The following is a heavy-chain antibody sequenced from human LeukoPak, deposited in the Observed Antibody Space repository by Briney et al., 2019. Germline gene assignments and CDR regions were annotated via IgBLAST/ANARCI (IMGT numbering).Heavy chain of an antibody. CDR3: ARDYPYYDSSGYTDP. D-gene: IGHD3-22*01. V-gene: IGHV4-38-2*02. Sequence: PSETLSLTCTVSGYSISSGYYWGWIRQPPGKGLEWIGSIYHSGSTYYNPSLKSRVTISVDTSKNQFSLKLSSVTAADTAVYYCARDYPYYDSSGYTDPWGQGTLVTVSS. J-gene: IGHJ5*02. CDR1: GYSISSGYY. CDR2: IYHSGST.